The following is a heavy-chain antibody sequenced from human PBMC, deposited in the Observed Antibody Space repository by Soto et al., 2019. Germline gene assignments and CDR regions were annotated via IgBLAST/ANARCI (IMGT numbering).Heavy chain of an antibody. Sequence: ASVKVSCKASGYTFTSYGISLVRQAPGQGLEWMGWISAYNGNTNYAQKLQGRVTMTTDTSTSTAYMELRSLRSDDTAVYYCARDPWWFGELYSYYYYYGMDVWGQGTTVTVSS. V-gene: IGHV1-18*01. CDR1: GYTFTSYG. CDR2: ISAYNGNT. CDR3: ARDPWWFGELYSYYYYYGMDV. J-gene: IGHJ6*02. D-gene: IGHD3-10*01.